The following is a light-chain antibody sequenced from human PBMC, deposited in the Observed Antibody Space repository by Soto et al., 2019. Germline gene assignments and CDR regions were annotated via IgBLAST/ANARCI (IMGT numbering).Light chain of an antibody. J-gene: IGKJ2*01. CDR2: DAS. Sequence: ENLFTQSPATLSLSPGEKATPSCRASQSVSSYLAWYQQKPGQAPRLLIYDASNRATGIPARFSGSGSGTDFTLTISSLEPEDFAVYYCQQRSNWPRTFGQGTKVDIK. V-gene: IGKV3-11*01. CDR3: QQRSNWPRT. CDR1: QSVSSY.